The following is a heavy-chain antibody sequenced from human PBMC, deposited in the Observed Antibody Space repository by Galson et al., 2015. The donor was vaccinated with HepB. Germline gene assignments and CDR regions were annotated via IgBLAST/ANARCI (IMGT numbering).Heavy chain of an antibody. J-gene: IGHJ6*03. CDR1: GGTFSSYA. Sequence: SVKVSCKASGGTFSSYAISWVRQAPGQGLEWMGGIIPIFGTANYAQKFQGRVTITADESTSTAYMELSSLRSEDTAVYYCARGPFWSGYLTYNYYMDVWGKGTTVTVSS. D-gene: IGHD3-3*01. CDR3: ARGPFWSGYLTYNYYMDV. CDR2: IIPIFGTA. V-gene: IGHV1-69*13.